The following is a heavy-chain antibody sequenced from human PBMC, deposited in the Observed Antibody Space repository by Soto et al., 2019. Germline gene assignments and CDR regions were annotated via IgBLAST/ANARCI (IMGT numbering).Heavy chain of an antibody. CDR1: GFTFSNYH. J-gene: IGHJ5*02. D-gene: IGHD3-3*01. CDR3: ARPNLEGGTSEEFGP. Sequence: EVQLVESGGGLVQPGGSLRLSCAASGFTFSNYHMNWVRQAPGKGLEWISYISSGSTNINYADSVKGRFTISRDNAKNSLYLQMNSLRVEDTAVYFCARPNLEGGTSEEFGPWGQGTLVTVSP. V-gene: IGHV3-48*01. CDR2: ISSGSTNI.